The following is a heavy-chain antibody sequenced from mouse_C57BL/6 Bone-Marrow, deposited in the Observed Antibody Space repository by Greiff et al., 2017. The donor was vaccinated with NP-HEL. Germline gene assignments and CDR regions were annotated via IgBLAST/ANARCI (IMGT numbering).Heavy chain of an antibody. D-gene: IGHD1-2*01. CDR2: IDPENGDT. V-gene: IGHV14-4*01. CDR3: TTELLRPYYAMDY. Sequence: VQLQQSGAELVRPGASVKLSCTASGFNIKDDYMHWVKQRPEQGLEWIGWIDPENGDTEYASKFQGKATITADTSSNTAYLQLSSLTSEDTAAYDCTTELLRPYYAMDYWGQGTSVTVSS. J-gene: IGHJ4*01. CDR1: GFNIKDDY.